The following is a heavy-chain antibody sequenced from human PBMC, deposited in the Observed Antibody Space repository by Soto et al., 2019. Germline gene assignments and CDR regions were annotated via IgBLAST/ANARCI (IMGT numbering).Heavy chain of an antibody. J-gene: IGHJ6*02. D-gene: IGHD3-10*01. V-gene: IGHV1-24*01. CDR3: ATDSRGSVSYYRSDYYYGLDV. CDR1: GYTLTELS. Sequence: ASVKVSCKVSGYTLTELSMHWVRQAPGKGLEWMGGFDPEDGETIYAQKFQGRVTMTEDTSTDTAYMKLSSLRSEDTAVYYCATDSRGSVSYYRSDYYYGLDVWGQGTTVTVSS. CDR2: FDPEDGET.